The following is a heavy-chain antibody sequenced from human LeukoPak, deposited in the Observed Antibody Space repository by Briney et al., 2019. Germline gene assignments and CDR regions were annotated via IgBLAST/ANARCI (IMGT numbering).Heavy chain of an antibody. J-gene: IGHJ4*02. CDR1: GFTFSSYA. D-gene: IGHD6-19*01. CDR2: ISGSGGST. Sequence: GGSLRLSCAASGFTFSSYAMSWVRQAPGKGLEWVSAISGSGGSTYYADSVKGRFTISRDNSKNTLYLQMNSLRAEDTAVYYCARDPSSSGWYRFDYWGQGALVTVSS. CDR3: ARDPSSSGWYRFDY. V-gene: IGHV3-23*01.